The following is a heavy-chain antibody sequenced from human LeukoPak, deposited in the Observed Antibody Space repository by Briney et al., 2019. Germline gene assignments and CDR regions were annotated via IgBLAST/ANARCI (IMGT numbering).Heavy chain of an antibody. CDR1: GFTFSSYA. Sequence: GGSLRLSCAASGFTFSSYAMSWVRQAPGKGLEWVSAISGSGGSTYNADSVKGRFTISRDNSKNTLYLQMNSLRAEDTAVYYCAKDPYGDYPAWVFDYWGQGTLVTVSS. CDR2: ISGSGGST. J-gene: IGHJ4*02. D-gene: IGHD4-17*01. V-gene: IGHV3-23*01. CDR3: AKDPYGDYPAWVFDY.